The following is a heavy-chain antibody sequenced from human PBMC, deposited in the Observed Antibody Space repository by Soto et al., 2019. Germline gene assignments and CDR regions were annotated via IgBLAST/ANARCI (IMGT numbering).Heavy chain of an antibody. D-gene: IGHD4-17*01. J-gene: IGHJ5*02. V-gene: IGHV4-59*01. CDR2: IYYSGST. CDR3: ARSQGDYLNWFDP. Sequence: LSLTCTVSGGSISSYYWSWIRQPPGKGLEWIGNIYYSGSTNYNPSLKSRVTISVDTSKNQFSLKLTSVTAADTAVYCCARSQGDYLNWFDPWGQGTLVTVSS. CDR1: GGSISSYY.